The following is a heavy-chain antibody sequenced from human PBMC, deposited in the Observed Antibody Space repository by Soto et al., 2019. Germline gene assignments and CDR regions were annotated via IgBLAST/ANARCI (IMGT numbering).Heavy chain of an antibody. V-gene: IGHV3-33*01. CDR1: GFTFSSYG. CDR2: IWYDGSNK. Sequence: GGSLRLSCAASGFTFSSYGMHWVRQAPGKGLEWVAVIWYDGSNKYYADSVKGRFTISRDNSKNTLYLQMNSLRAEDTAVYYCARDRGSSPHPYYFAYRAQGTLVTVS. CDR3: ARDRGSSPHPYYFAY. D-gene: IGHD6-6*01. J-gene: IGHJ4*02.